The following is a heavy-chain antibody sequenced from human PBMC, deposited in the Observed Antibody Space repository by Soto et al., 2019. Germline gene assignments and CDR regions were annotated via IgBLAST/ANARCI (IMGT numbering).Heavy chain of an antibody. V-gene: IGHV4-39*03. CDR2: VYYTGGA. J-gene: IGHJ4*02. Sequence: APETLSLTCDFSVGSIDNSHSFWGWIRQPPGKGLEFIGSVYYTGGAYYNPSLKSRVTVSVDTSKNQLSLRVNSVTAADTALYYCIRVVEAANRKTDFDSWGQGIMVTVSS. D-gene: IGHD3-22*01. CDR1: VGSIDNSHSF. CDR3: IRVVEAANRKTDFDS.